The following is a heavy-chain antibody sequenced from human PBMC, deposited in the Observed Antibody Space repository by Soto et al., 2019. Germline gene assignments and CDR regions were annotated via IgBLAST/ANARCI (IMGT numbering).Heavy chain of an antibody. CDR1: GFSLSTNGVG. Sequence: QITLKESGPTLVKPTQTLTLTCTFSGFSLSTNGVGVGWIRQPPGKALEWLALIYWDDSKHYSPSLNSRLTITKDTSRNLVVLTMTDMDPVDTATYYCAKKRGGDYILGYWGQGTLVTVSS. J-gene: IGHJ4*02. D-gene: IGHD4-17*01. V-gene: IGHV2-5*02. CDR2: IYWDDSK. CDR3: AKKRGGDYILGY.